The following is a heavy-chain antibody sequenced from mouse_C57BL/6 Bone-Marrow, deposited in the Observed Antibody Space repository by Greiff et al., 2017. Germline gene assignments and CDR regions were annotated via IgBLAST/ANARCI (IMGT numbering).Heavy chain of an antibody. CDR1: GFTFSSYT. CDR2: ISGGGGNT. J-gene: IGHJ1*03. V-gene: IGHV5-9*01. Sequence: EVKLMESGGGLVKPGGSLKLSCAASGFTFSSYTMSWVRQTPEKRLQWVADISGGGGNTYYPDRVKGRFTITRANDKNILYMQMSSLRYEDTALYYCSRQVTTVLATKYFDVWGTGTTVTVSS. D-gene: IGHD1-1*01. CDR3: SRQVTTVLATKYFDV.